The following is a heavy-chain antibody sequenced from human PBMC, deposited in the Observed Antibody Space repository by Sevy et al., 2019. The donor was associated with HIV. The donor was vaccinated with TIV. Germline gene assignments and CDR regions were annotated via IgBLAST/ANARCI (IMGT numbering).Heavy chain of an antibody. CDR3: AKEDSGGYLY. J-gene: IGHJ4*02. V-gene: IGHV3-23*01. CDR2: ISASGGST. Sequence: GGSLRLSCAASGSTFISYVMTWVRQAPGKVLEWVSTISASGGSTYYADSVKGRFIISRANFKNTVDLQMNSLRAGDTAVYYCAKEDSGGYLYWGQGTLVTVSS. D-gene: IGHD3-22*01. CDR1: GSTFISYV.